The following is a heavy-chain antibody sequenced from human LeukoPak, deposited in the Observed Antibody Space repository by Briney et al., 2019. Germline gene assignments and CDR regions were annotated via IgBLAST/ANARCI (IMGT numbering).Heavy chain of an antibody. CDR3: ARYSGVLRFLEYIGWFDP. V-gene: IGHV4-30-2*01. J-gene: IGHJ5*02. Sequence: KASETLSLTCAVSGGSISSGGYSWSWIRQPPGKGLEWIGYIYHSGSTYYSPSLKSRVTISVDRSKNQFSLKLSSVTAADTAVYYCARYSGVLRFLEYIGWFDPWGQGTLVTVSS. CDR1: GGSISSGGYS. D-gene: IGHD3-3*01. CDR2: IYHSGST.